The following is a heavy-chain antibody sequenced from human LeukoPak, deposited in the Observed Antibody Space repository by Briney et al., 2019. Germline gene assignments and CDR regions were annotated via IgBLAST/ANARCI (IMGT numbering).Heavy chain of an antibody. CDR3: AKGQISRPMNLRFDP. CDR1: GFTVSSNY. Sequence: GGSLRLSCAASGFTVSSNYMSWVRQAPGKGLEWVSTISGSGDSTYYADSVKGRFTISSDNSKNTLYLQMNSLRAEDTAVYYCAKGQISRPMNLRFDPWGQGTLVTVSS. V-gene: IGHV3-23*01. J-gene: IGHJ5*02. CDR2: ISGSGDST. D-gene: IGHD1-14*01.